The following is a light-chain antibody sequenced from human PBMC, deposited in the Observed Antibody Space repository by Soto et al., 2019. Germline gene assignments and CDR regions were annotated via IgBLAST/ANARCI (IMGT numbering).Light chain of an antibody. CDR1: QSVSSD. J-gene: IGKJ1*01. Sequence: SPASLSVSPGERATLSCRASQSVSSDLAWYHQKPGQAPRLLIYGASTRATGIPARFSGSGSGTDFTLTITRLEPEDFAIYYCQQYSRSPPTFGRGTKVDIK. CDR2: GAS. CDR3: QQYSRSPPT. V-gene: IGKV3D-15*02.